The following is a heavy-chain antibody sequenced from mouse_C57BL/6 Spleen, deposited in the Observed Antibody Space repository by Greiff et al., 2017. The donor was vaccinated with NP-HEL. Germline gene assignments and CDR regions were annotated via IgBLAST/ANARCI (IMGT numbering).Heavy chain of an antibody. D-gene: IGHD1-1*02. CDR1: GFTFTDYY. V-gene: IGHV7-3*01. Sequence: EVKLMESGGGLVQPGGSLSLSCAASGFTFTDYYMSWVRQPPGKALEWLGFIRNKANGYTTEYSASVKGRFTISRDNSQSILYLQMNALRAEDSATYYCARSYGVYAMDYWGQGTSVTVSS. CDR2: IRNKANGYTT. J-gene: IGHJ4*01. CDR3: ARSYGVYAMDY.